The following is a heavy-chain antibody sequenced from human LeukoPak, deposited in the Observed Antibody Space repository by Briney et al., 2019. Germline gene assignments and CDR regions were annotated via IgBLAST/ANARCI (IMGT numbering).Heavy chain of an antibody. CDR3: ARDPYYYYDSSSGGGY. J-gene: IGHJ4*02. V-gene: IGHV4-61*02. CDR2: IYTSGST. CDR1: GGSISSGSYY. Sequence: SETLSLTCTVSGGSISSGSYYWSWIRQPAGKGLEWIGRIYTSGSTNYNPSLKSRVTISVDTSKNQFSLKLSSVTAADTAVYYCARDPYYYYDSSSGGGYWGQGTLVTVSS. D-gene: IGHD3-22*01.